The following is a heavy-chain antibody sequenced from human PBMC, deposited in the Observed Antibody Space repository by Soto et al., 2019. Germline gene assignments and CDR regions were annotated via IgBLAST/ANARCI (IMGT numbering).Heavy chain of an antibody. CDR1: GGSLSGYY. Sequence: PSETLSLTCAVYGGSLSGYYWSWIRQPPGKGLEWIGEINHSGSTNYNPSLKSRVTISVDTSKNQFSLKLSSVTAADTAVYYCARGSGGVIIGAYNWFDPWGQGTLVTVSS. CDR2: INHSGST. CDR3: ARGSGGVIIGAYNWFDP. J-gene: IGHJ5*02. V-gene: IGHV4-34*01. D-gene: IGHD3-10*01.